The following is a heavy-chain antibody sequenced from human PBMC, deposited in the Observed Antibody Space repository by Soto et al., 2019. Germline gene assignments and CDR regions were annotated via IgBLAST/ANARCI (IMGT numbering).Heavy chain of an antibody. CDR3: AKDFPVEMAKKDAFDM. D-gene: IGHD5-12*01. J-gene: IGHJ3*02. CDR2: ISYDGSNK. Sequence: GGSLRLSCAASGFTFSSYGMHWVRQAPGKGLEWVAVISYDGSNKYYADSVKGRFTISRDNSKNTLYLQMNSLRAEDTAVYYWAKDFPVEMAKKDAFDMWAQGTMFPLSS. V-gene: IGHV3-30*18. CDR1: GFTFSSYG.